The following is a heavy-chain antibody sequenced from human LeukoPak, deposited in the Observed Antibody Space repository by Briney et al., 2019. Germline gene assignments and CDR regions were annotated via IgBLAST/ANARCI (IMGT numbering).Heavy chain of an antibody. CDR3: ATDRQNDAFDI. CDR2: INPSGGST. Sequence: ASVKVSCKASGYTFTSYYMHWVRQAPGQGLEWMGIINPSGGSTSYAQKFQGRVTMTEDTSTDTAYMELSSLRSEDTAVYYCATDRQNDAFDIWGQGTMVTVSS. J-gene: IGHJ3*02. CDR1: GYTFTSYY. D-gene: IGHD1-1*01. V-gene: IGHV1-46*01.